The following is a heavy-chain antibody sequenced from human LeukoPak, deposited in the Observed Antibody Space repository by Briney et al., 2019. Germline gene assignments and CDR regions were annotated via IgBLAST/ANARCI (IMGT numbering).Heavy chain of an antibody. V-gene: IGHV3-30*18. J-gene: IGHJ4*02. Sequence: GGSLRLSCAASGFTFSSYGMHWVRQAPGKGLEWVAVISYDGSNKYYADSVKGRFTISRDNSKNTLYLQMNSLGAEDTAVYYCAKDYTTVTPYYFDYWGQGTLVTVSS. CDR1: GFTFSSYG. CDR3: AKDYTTVTPYYFDY. CDR2: ISYDGSNK. D-gene: IGHD4-17*01.